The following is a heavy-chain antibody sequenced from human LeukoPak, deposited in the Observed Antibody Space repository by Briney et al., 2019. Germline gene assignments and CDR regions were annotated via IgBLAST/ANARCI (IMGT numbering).Heavy chain of an antibody. D-gene: IGHD3-10*01. CDR3: AFRTMVRGVDY. CDR1: GGTFSSYA. V-gene: IGHV1-69*13. J-gene: IGHJ4*02. Sequence: SVKVSCKASGGTFSSYAISWVRQAPGQGLEWMGGIIPIFGTANYAQKLQGRVTITADESTSTAYMELSSLRSEDTAVYYCAFRTMVRGVDYWGQGTLVTVSS. CDR2: IIPIFGTA.